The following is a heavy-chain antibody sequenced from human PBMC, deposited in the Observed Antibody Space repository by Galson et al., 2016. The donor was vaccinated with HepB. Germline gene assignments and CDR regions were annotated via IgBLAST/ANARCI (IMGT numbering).Heavy chain of an antibody. CDR3: TRLSWRGRDSRGNLFLFDY. CDR1: GFSLSSNGVG. J-gene: IGHJ4*02. Sequence: PALVKPTQTLTLACNFSGFSLSSNGVGVGWIRQTPGQALEWLALLYWDNDERYSTSLRSRLTIPKDIRKKQVVLTMTNMDPVDTATYYCTRLSWRGRDSRGNLFLFDYWGQGIRVTVSS. V-gene: IGHV2-5*02. CDR2: LYWDNDE. D-gene: IGHD4-23*01.